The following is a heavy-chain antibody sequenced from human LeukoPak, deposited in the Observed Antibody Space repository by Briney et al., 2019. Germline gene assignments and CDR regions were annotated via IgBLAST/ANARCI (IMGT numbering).Heavy chain of an antibody. CDR2: FSGSGGST. CDR3: AKSGLNRFDY. J-gene: IGHJ4*02. Sequence: GGSLRLSCVGSGFTFSRYVMNWVRQAPGKGLEWVSTFSGSGGSTHYADSVKGRFTISRDNSKNTLYLQMNSLRAEDTAVYYCAKSGLNRFDYWGQGILVTVSS. V-gene: IGHV3-23*01. D-gene: IGHD2-15*01. CDR1: GFTFSRYV.